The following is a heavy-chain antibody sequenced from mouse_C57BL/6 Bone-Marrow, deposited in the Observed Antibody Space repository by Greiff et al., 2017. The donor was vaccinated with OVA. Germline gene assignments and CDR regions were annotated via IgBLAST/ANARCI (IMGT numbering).Heavy chain of an antibody. CDR1: GFSLTSYG. D-gene: IGHD1-1*01. CDR2: IWSGGST. Sequence: VQLKQSGPGLVQPSQSLSISCTASGFSLTSYGVHWVRQSPGKGLEWLGVIWSGGSTDYNAAFISRLSISKDNSKSQVFFKMNSLQADDTAIYYCARNFITTVVATDYFDYWGQGTTLTVSS. CDR3: ARNFITTVVATDYFDY. J-gene: IGHJ2*01. V-gene: IGHV2-2*01.